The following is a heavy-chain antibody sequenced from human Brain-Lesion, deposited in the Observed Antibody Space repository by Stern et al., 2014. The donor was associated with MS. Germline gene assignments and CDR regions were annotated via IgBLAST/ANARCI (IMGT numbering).Heavy chain of an antibody. CDR1: GFTFSNYW. V-gene: IGHV3-74*02. CDR2: GNNDWRKT. D-gene: IGHD3-10*01. J-gene: IGHJ5*01. Sequence: MQLGQSGGGLVQPGGSLRLSCAASGFTFSNYWMRWVRKAPGKGMVWVSRGNNDWRKTSYADSVKGRFTMSRDNAKNTLYLQMNSLRVEDTAIYYCARGERWFDSWGQGTLVTVSS. CDR3: ARGERWFDS.